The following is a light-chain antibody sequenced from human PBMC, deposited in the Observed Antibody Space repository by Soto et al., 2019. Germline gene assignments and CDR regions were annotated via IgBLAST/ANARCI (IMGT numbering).Light chain of an antibody. CDR2: GTS. J-gene: IGKJ1*01. CDR1: LSVSSN. V-gene: IGKV3D-15*01. Sequence: IVMTQSPDTLSVSPGERATLSCRASLSVSSNLAWYQQKPGQAPRLLIYGTSTRATGIPARFSGSGSGTEFTLTISSLQSEDFAVYYCQQYNNMWTFGQGTKVEIK. CDR3: QQYNNMWT.